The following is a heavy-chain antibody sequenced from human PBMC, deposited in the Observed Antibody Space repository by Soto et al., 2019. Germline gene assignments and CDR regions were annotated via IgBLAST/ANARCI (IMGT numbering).Heavy chain of an antibody. D-gene: IGHD2-8*02. CDR1: GTSIRSSDYY. CDR3: ARLSGGRSVYFDP. Sequence: QLQLQESGPGLVKPSETLSLTCSVSGTSIRSSDYYWGWIRQPPGKGLEWIGSINYSGRAYQNPSLKSRVTISIDTSENQFSPKLTSVTAADTAMYFCARLSGGRSVYFDPWGQGMLVTVSS. V-gene: IGHV4-39*01. CDR2: INYSGRA. J-gene: IGHJ5*02.